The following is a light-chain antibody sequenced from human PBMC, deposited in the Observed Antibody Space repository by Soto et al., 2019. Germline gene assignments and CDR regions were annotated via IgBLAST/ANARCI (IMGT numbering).Light chain of an antibody. CDR2: DAS. Sequence: EIVLTQSPDTLSLSPGEGATLSCRASQSVRSDYLAWYQQKPGQAPRVLIYDASSRATGIPDRFSGSGSGTDFTLTVSRLEPEDFVVYYCQQYGNSPDTFGGGTKVEIK. J-gene: IGKJ4*01. V-gene: IGKV3-20*01. CDR3: QQYGNSPDT. CDR1: QSVRSDY.